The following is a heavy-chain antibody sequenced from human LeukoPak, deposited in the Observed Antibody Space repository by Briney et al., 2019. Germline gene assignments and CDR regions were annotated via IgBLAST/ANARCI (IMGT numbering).Heavy chain of an antibody. Sequence: SETLSLTCTVSGGSISSYYWSWIRQPAGKGLEWIGRIYTSGSTNYNPSRESRVTMSVDTSKNQFSLKLSSVTAADTAVYYCAKLQRLGTYYFDSWGQGTLVTVSS. CDR1: GGSISSYY. J-gene: IGHJ4*02. V-gene: IGHV4-4*07. CDR3: AKLQRLGTYYFDS. CDR2: IYTSGST. D-gene: IGHD4-11*01.